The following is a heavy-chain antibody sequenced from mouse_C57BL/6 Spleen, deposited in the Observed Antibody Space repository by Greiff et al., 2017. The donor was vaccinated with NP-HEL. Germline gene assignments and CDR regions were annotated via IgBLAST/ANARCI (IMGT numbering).Heavy chain of an antibody. D-gene: IGHD1-1*01. CDR1: GFTFSSYA. V-gene: IGHV5-4*01. CDR2: ISDGGSYT. CDR3: ARDRGYGSSFGWFAY. Sequence: EVKLVESGGGLVKPGGSLKLSCAASGFTFSSYAMSWVRQTPEKRLEWVATISDGGSYTYYPDNVKGRFTISRDNAKNNLYLQMSHLKSEDTAMYYCARDRGYGSSFGWFAYWGQGTLVTVSA. J-gene: IGHJ3*01.